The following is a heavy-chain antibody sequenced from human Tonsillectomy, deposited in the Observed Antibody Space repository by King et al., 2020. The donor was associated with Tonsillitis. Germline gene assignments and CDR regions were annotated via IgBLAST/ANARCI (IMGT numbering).Heavy chain of an antibody. D-gene: IGHD5-18*01. J-gene: IGHJ3*01. CDR2: IYPGDSDT. V-gene: IGHV5-51*01. CDR1: GYSFTSHW. Sequence: QLVQSGAEVKKPGESLKISCKGSGYSFTSHWSGWVRQMPGKGLDWMGVIYPGDSDTRYSPSFQGQVTISGDKSISTAYLQWSSLKASDSAMYYCASPTWIQLPWGQGTMVTVSS. CDR3: ASPTWIQLP.